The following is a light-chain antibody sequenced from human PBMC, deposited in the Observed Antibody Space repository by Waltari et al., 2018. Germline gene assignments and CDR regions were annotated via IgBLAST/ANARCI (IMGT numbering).Light chain of an antibody. CDR3: QALGTGAWV. V-gene: IGLV3-1*01. CDR2: QDT. J-gene: IGLJ3*02. Sequence: WYKRRPGKSPVLGIYQDTSRPSAIPGRVAGCKSGNAATLTISGTQAMDEADDYCQALGTGAWVFGGGTKLTVL.